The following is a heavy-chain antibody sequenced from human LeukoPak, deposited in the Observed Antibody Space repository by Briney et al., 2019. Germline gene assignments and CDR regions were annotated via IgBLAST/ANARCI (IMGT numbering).Heavy chain of an antibody. CDR3: ASGNYGQFDS. D-gene: IGHD3-10*01. Sequence: GGSLRLSCTVTEFTFSTYAMNWVRQAPGKGLEWVSSISSDSSMIYYADSVKGRLTISRDNAKNSLYLQMSGLRDEDTAVYFCASGNYGQFDSWGQGTLVTVSS. CDR1: EFTFSTYA. CDR2: ISSDSSMI. V-gene: IGHV3-48*02. J-gene: IGHJ4*02.